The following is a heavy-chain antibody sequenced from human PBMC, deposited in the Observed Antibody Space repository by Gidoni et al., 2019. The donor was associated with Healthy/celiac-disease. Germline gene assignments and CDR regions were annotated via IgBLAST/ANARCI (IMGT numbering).Heavy chain of an antibody. V-gene: IGHV3-30-3*01. Sequence: QVQLVESGGGVVQPGRSLRLSCAASGFTFSTYAMHWVRQAPGKGLEWVAVISFDGSNSYYADSVKGRFTISRDNSKNTLYLQMNSLRAEDTAMYYCARGWNRGYCSSTSCLSFDYWGQGTLVTVSS. CDR2: ISFDGSNS. CDR3: ARGWNRGYCSSTSCLSFDY. CDR1: GFTFSTYA. D-gene: IGHD2-2*01. J-gene: IGHJ4*02.